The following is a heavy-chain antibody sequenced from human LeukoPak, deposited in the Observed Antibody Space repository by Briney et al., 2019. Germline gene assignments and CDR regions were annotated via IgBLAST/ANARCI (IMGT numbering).Heavy chain of an antibody. J-gene: IGHJ4*02. V-gene: IGHV3-23*01. D-gene: IGHD6-19*01. CDR1: GFTFSSYA. CDR3: AKIAVAGQRYFDY. Sequence: PGGSLRLSCVASGFTFSSYAMSWVRRAPGKGLEWVSAISGSGGSTYYADSVKGRFTISRDNSKNTLYLQMNSLRAEDTAVYYCAKIAVAGQRYFDYWGQGTLVTVSS. CDR2: ISGSGGST.